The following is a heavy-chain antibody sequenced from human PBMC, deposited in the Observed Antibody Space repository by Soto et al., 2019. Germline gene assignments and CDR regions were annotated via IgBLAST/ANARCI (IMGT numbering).Heavy chain of an antibody. V-gene: IGHV1-18*04. D-gene: IGHD1-1*01. CDR3: VRFNFTRAGDNYYYDMDV. J-gene: IGHJ6*02. CDR1: GDTLKTFD. Sequence: QVQLVQSGAEVKRPGASVKVSCKASGDTLKTFDVSWVRQAPGQGPEWMAWITTHNGDTNFAQKFRGRVSLTADTSAATAFMELRNLRSDDTGVYFCVRFNFTRAGDNYYYDMDVWGQGTTVTVS. CDR2: ITTHNGDT.